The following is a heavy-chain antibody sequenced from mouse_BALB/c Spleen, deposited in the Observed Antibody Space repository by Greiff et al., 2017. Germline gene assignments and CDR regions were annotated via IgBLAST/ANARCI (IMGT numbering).Heavy chain of an antibody. Sequence: VQLQQPGAELVKPGTSVKLSCKASGYNFTSYWINWVKLRPGQGLEWIGDIYPGSGSTNYNEKFKSKATLTVDTSSSTAYMQLSSLASEDSALYYCARDGNYVMDYWGQGTSVTVSS. CDR2: IYPGSGST. CDR3: ARDGNYVMDY. CDR1: GYNFTSYW. J-gene: IGHJ4*01. V-gene: IGHV1-55*01. D-gene: IGHD2-1*01.